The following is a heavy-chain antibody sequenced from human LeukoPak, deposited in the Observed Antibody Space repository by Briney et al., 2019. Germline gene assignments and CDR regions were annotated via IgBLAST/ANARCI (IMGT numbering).Heavy chain of an antibody. CDR3: AKLHHHTAWFDP. V-gene: IGHV3-23*01. J-gene: IGHJ5*02. CDR1: GFIFSSYA. Sequence: GGSLRLSCEASGFIFSSYAMNWVRQAPGMGLEWVSSITTSGGDSFYAYSVKGRITISRDNSKNTLYLQMNSLRAEDTAVYYCAKLHHHTAWFDPWGQGTLVTVSS. D-gene: IGHD2-21*02. CDR2: ITTSGGDS.